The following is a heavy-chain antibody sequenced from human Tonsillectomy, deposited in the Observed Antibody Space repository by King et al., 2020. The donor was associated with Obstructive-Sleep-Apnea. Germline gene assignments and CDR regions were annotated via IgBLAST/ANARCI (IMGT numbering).Heavy chain of an antibody. V-gene: IGHV3-23*04. Sequence: VQLVESGGGLVQPGGSLRLSCAASGFTFTNYAMSWVRQAPGKGLEWVSAISANGGGTYYADSVKGRFTISRDNSKNTLHLQMNSLRAEDTAMYYCAKVFFSGAPDNAFDIWGHGTMVTVSS. J-gene: IGHJ3*02. CDR2: ISANGGGT. D-gene: IGHD1-14*01. CDR3: AKVFFSGAPDNAFDI. CDR1: GFTFTNYA.